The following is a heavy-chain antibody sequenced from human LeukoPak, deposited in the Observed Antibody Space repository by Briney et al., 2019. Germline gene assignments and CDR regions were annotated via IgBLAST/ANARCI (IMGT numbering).Heavy chain of an antibody. J-gene: IGHJ6*03. V-gene: IGHV3-64*01. CDR1: GFTFSGYS. Sequence: PGGSLRLSCAASGFTFSGYSIYWVRQAPGKGLKYVSAISSDGGSTYYANSVKGRFTISRDNSKNTLYLQMDSLRAEDMAVYYCAKAAYYYYMDVWGKGTPVTVSS. CDR3: AKAAYYYYMDV. D-gene: IGHD6-25*01. CDR2: ISSDGGST.